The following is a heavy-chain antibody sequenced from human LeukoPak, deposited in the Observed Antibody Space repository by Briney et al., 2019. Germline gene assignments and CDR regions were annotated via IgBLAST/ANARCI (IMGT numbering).Heavy chain of an antibody. V-gene: IGHV1-46*01. Sequence: GASVKVSRKASGYTFTSYYMHWVRQAPGQGLEWMGIINPSGGSTSYAQKFQGRVTMTRDTSTSTVYMELSSLRSEDTAVYYCARDVLGYCSGGSCYRSVSWFDPWGQGTLVTVSS. CDR1: GYTFTSYY. J-gene: IGHJ5*02. D-gene: IGHD2-15*01. CDR3: ARDVLGYCSGGSCYRSVSWFDP. CDR2: INPSGGST.